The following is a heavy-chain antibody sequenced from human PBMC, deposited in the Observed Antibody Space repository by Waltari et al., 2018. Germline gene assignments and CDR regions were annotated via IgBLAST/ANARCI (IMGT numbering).Heavy chain of an antibody. CDR3: ARSVEGAFDV. J-gene: IGHJ3*01. V-gene: IGHV3-48*01. CDR2: MTSDERTI. Sequence: EVQLVESGGGLVQPGGSRRLSCPASGFNFRVYSMNWVRQAPGKGLEWVSYMTSDERTIYYADSVEGRFTISRDNAKGSVYLQMNSLRAEDTAVYYCARSVEGAFDVWGQGTMVTVSS. CDR1: GFNFRVYS.